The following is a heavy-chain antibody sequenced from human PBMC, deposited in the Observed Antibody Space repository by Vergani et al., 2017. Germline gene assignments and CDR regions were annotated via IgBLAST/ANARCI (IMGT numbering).Heavy chain of an antibody. CDR2: IKYDGSKK. D-gene: IGHD5-18*01. V-gene: IGHV3-7*01. CDR1: GFTFSNLW. CDR3: ARSPHGYTYGGYISQFDP. Sequence: EVQLVASGGGLVQRGGSLRLSCEASGFTFSNLWMTWVRQAPGKGLEWVANIKYDGSKKNYVDSVKGRFTISRDNAKNSLYLQMNNLRVEDTGVYFCARSPHGYTYGGYISQFDPWGQGTLVTVSS. J-gene: IGHJ5*02.